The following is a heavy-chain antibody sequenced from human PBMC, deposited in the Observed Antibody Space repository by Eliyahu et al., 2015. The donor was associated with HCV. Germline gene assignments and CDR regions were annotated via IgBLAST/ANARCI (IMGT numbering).Heavy chain of an antibody. CDR3: ARGRGGRYCSGGSCYHNWFDP. CDR1: GGSFSGYY. CDR2: INHSGRT. J-gene: IGHJ5*02. Sequence: QVQLQQWGAGLLKPSETLSLTCAVYGGSFSGYYWSWIRQPPGKGLEWIGEINHSGRTNYNPSLKSRVTISVDTSKNQFSLKLSSVTAADTAVYYCARGRGGRYCSGGSCYHNWFDPWGQGTLVTVSS. V-gene: IGHV4-34*01. D-gene: IGHD2-15*01.